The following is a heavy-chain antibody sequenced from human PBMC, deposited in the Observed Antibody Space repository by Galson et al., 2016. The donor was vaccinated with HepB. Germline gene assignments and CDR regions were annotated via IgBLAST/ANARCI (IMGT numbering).Heavy chain of an antibody. CDR3: ARHSSVVPAAKWYFDL. J-gene: IGHJ2*01. D-gene: IGHD2-2*01. CDR2: MYYSEIT. Sequence: SSSTHYWGWIRQPPGKGLEWIGSMYYSEITYYNPSLKSRIAISVDTSKNQLSLNLTSVTAADTAVYFCARHSSVVPAAKWYFDLWGRGSVVTVSS. V-gene: IGHV4-39*01. CDR1: SSSTHY.